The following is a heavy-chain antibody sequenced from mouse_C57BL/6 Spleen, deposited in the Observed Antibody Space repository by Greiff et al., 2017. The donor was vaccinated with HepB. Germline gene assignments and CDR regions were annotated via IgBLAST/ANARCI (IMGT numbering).Heavy chain of an antibody. CDR2: IYPGDGDT. Sequence: VQLQQSGPELVKPGASVKISCKASGYAFSSSWMNWVKQRPGKGLEWIGRIYPGDGDTNYNGKFQGKATLTADKSSSTAYMQLSSLTSEDSAVYCCARWEMGYGYWPYAMDYWGQGTSVTVSS. CDR1: GYAFSSSW. D-gene: IGHD2-2*01. V-gene: IGHV1-82*01. CDR3: ARWEMGYGYWPYAMDY. J-gene: IGHJ4*01.